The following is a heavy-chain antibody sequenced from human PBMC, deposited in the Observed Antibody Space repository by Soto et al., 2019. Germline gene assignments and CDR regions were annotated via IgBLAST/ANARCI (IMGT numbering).Heavy chain of an antibody. V-gene: IGHV3-23*01. D-gene: IGHD3-3*01. CDR3: AKIYDFWSVKRIFHY. CDR1: GFTFSSYT. J-gene: IGHJ4*02. Sequence: EVQLLESGGGLVQPGGSLRLSCAASGFTFSSYTMSWVRQAPGKGLEWVSAISGSGGSTYYADSVKGRFTISRDNSKNTLYLQMNSLRAEDTAVYYCAKIYDFWSVKRIFHYWGRGTLVTVSS. CDR2: ISGSGGST.